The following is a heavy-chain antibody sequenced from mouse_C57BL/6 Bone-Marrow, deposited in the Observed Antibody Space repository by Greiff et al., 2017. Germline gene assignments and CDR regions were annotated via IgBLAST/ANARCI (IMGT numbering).Heavy chain of an antibody. V-gene: IGHV1-4*01. D-gene: IGHD2-1*01. CDR2: INPSSGYT. CDR3: ARFYYAYDEAMDY. Sequence: VQLQQSGAELARPGASVKMSCKASGYTFTSYTMHWVKQRPGQGLEWIGYINPSSGYTKYNQKFKDKATLTADKSSSTAYMQLSSLTSEDSAVYYCARFYYAYDEAMDYWGQGTSVTVSS. CDR1: GYTFTSYT. J-gene: IGHJ4*01.